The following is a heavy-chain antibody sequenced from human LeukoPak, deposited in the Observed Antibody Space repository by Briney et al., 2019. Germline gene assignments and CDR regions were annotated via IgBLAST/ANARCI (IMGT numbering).Heavy chain of an antibody. J-gene: IGHJ4*02. Sequence: ASVKVSCKASGYTFTSYYMHWVRQAPGQGLEWMGIINPSGGSTSYAQKFQGRVTITTDESTSTAYMELSSLRSEDTTVYYCASGDTYYYDSSGYFDYWGQGTLVTVSS. D-gene: IGHD3-22*01. CDR3: ASGDTYYYDSSGYFDY. CDR1: GYTFTSYY. V-gene: IGHV1-46*01. CDR2: INPSGGST.